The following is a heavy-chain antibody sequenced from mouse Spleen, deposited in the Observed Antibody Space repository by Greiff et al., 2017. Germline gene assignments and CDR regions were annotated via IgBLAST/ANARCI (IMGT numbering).Heavy chain of an antibody. J-gene: IGHJ4*01. D-gene: IGHD2-12*01. CDR3: ARQHDGRGYYAVDY. V-gene: IGHV5-17*02. CDR1: GFTFSSFG. Sequence: EVQLVESGGGLVQPGGSRKLSCAASGFTFSSFGMHWVRQAPEKGLEWVAYISSGSSTIYYADTVKGRFTISRDNPKNTLFLQMTSLRSEDTAMYYCARQHDGRGYYAVDYWGQGTSVTVSS. CDR2: ISSGSSTI.